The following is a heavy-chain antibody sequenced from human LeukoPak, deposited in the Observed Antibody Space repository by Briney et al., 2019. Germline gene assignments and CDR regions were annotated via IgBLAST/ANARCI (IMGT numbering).Heavy chain of an antibody. V-gene: IGHV4-39*07. CDR2: IYHTGST. Sequence: SETLSLTCTVSGGSISSNNYYWGWVRQPPGKGLEWIGEIYHTGSTNYNPSLKSRLTILEDKSKNQFSLKLSSVTAADTAVYYCARDTRGRGRLDGFDIWGQGTTVTVSS. CDR3: ARDTRGRGRLDGFDI. J-gene: IGHJ3*02. CDR1: GGSISSNNYY. D-gene: IGHD3-10*01.